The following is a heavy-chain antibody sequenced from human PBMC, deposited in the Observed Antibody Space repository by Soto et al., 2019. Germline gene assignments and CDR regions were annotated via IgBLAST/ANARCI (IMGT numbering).Heavy chain of an antibody. CDR3: AKESYSSSPYYYGMDV. V-gene: IGHV3-30*18. CDR1: GFTFSSYG. J-gene: IGHJ6*02. CDR2: MSYDGTNK. D-gene: IGHD6-6*01. Sequence: PGGSLRLSCAASGFTFSSYGMHWVRQAPGEGLEWVAVMSYDGTNKYYADSVKGRFTISRDNSKNTLSLQMNSLRGEDTAVYYCAKESYSSSPYYYGMDVWGQGTTVTVSS.